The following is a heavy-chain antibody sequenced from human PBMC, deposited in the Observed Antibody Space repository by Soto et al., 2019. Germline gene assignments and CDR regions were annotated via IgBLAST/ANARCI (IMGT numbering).Heavy chain of an antibody. Sequence: GGSLRLSCAASGFTFSDYYMSWIRQAPGKGLEWVSYISSSGSTIYYADSVKGRFTISRDNAKNSLYLQMNSLRAEDTAVYYCARDWSRRYCSSTSCYLDYSGRGTLVTVSS. CDR2: ISSSGSTI. V-gene: IGHV3-11*01. CDR3: ARDWSRRYCSSTSCYLDY. CDR1: GFTFSDYY. D-gene: IGHD2-2*01. J-gene: IGHJ4*02.